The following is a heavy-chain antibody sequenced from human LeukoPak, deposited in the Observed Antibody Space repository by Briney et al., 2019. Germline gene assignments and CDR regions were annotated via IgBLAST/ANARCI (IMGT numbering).Heavy chain of an antibody. Sequence: PGGSLRLSFSASGFTFSNALMSWGRQAPAKGLEWVSLISGDGGTTFYADSVKGRFTISRDNSKNSLYLQMNSLRNEDNAFYYCAKDIGERGYKDYWGQGTLVTVSS. CDR2: ISGDGGTT. CDR3: AKDIGERGYKDY. CDR1: GFTFSNAL. V-gene: IGHV3-43*02. D-gene: IGHD5-18*01. J-gene: IGHJ4*02.